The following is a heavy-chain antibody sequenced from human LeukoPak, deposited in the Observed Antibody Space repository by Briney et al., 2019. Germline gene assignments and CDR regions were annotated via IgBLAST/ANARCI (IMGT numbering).Heavy chain of an antibody. D-gene: IGHD4-17*01. CDR2: INHSGST. J-gene: IGHJ5*02. V-gene: IGHV4-38-2*02. CDR3: ARGRHGDYPRWFDP. Sequence: SETLSLTCSVSGYSISSGFYWGWIRQPPGKGLEWIGEINHSGSTNYNPSLKSRVTISVDTSKNQFSLKLSSVTAADTAVYYCARGRHGDYPRWFDPWGQGTLVTVSS. CDR1: GYSISSGFY.